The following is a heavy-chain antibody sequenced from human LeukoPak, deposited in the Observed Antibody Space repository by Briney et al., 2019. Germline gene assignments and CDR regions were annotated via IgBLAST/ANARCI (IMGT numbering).Heavy chain of an antibody. Sequence: ASVKVSCKASGYTFTSYDINWVRQATGQGLEWMGWMNPNSGNTGYAQKFQGGVTMTRNTSISTAYMELSSQRSEDTAVYYCARGRYDSSGYYLVYWGQGTLVTVSS. CDR3: ARGRYDSSGYYLVY. V-gene: IGHV1-8*01. D-gene: IGHD3-22*01. CDR2: MNPNSGNT. CDR1: GYTFTSYD. J-gene: IGHJ4*02.